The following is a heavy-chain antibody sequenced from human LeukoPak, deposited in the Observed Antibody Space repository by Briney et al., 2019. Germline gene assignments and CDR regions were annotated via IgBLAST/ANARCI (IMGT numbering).Heavy chain of an antibody. V-gene: IGHV3-21*01. D-gene: IGHD6-13*01. CDR1: GFTFSSYS. J-gene: IGHJ4*02. CDR3: ARALRFRYSSN. Sequence: GGSLRLSCAASGFTFSSYSMNWVRQAPGKGLEWVSSISSSSSYIYYADSVKGRFTISRDNAKNSLYLQMNSLRAEDTAVYYCARALRFRYSSNWGQGTLVTVSS. CDR2: ISSSSSYI.